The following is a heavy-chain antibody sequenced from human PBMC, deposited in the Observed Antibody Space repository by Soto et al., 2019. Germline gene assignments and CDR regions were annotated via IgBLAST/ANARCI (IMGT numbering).Heavy chain of an antibody. V-gene: IGHV2-5*02. Sequence: QITLKESGPTLVNPTQTLTLTCTFSGFSLSTSGVSVGWIRQPPGKALEWLALIYWDDDKLYSPSLKSRLTITEATSKNQVVLTMTNMDPVDTATYYCAHSSMIRGVNFFDPWGQGTLVTVSS. D-gene: IGHD3-10*01. CDR1: GFSLSTSGVS. CDR3: AHSSMIRGVNFFDP. CDR2: IYWDDDK. J-gene: IGHJ5*02.